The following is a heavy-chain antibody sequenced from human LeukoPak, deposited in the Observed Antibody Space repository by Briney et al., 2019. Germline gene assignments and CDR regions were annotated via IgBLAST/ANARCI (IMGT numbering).Heavy chain of an antibody. Sequence: GGSLRLSCAASGFTFSSCAMHWVRQAPGKGLEYVSAISSNGGSTYYANSVKGRFTISRDNSKNTLYLQMGSLRAEDMAVYYCARMAVAYYYDYWGQGTLVTVSS. CDR2: ISSNGGST. CDR1: GFTFSSCA. D-gene: IGHD5-24*01. CDR3: ARMAVAYYYDY. J-gene: IGHJ4*02. V-gene: IGHV3-64*01.